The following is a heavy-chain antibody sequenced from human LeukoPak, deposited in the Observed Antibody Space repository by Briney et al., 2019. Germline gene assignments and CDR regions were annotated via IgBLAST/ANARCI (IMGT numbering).Heavy chain of an antibody. V-gene: IGHV5-51*01. CDR2: IYPGDSDT. D-gene: IGHD4-17*01. Sequence: GESLKISRKGSGYRFTSYWIGWVRRMPGKGLEWMGIIYPGDSDTRYSPSFQGQVTISADKSISTAYLQWSSLKASDTAMYYCARRLGTVTTQNWFDPWGQGTLVTVSS. CDR3: ARRLGTVTTQNWFDP. J-gene: IGHJ5*02. CDR1: GYRFTSYW.